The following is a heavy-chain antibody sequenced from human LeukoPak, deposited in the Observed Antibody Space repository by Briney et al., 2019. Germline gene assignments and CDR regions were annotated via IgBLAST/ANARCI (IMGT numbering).Heavy chain of an antibody. Sequence: SETLSLTCAVYGGSFSGYYWSWIRQPPGKGLEWIGEINHSGSTNYNPSLKSRVTISVDTSKNRFSLKLSSVTAADTAVYYCAREAYCGGDCYSGFDYWGQGTLVTVSS. CDR2: INHSGST. CDR3: AREAYCGGDCYSGFDY. CDR1: GGSFSGYY. D-gene: IGHD2-21*02. J-gene: IGHJ4*02. V-gene: IGHV4-34*01.